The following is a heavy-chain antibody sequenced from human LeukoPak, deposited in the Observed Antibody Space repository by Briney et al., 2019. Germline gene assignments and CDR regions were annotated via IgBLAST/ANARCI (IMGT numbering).Heavy chain of an antibody. V-gene: IGHV3-30*02. CDR2: IRNDGTIK. Sequence: GGSLRLSCAASGFTFRTYGMHWVRQAPGKGLEWVAFIRNDGTIKYYTDSVKGRFTISRDNSKNTLYLQMNSLRAEDTAVYYCAKTGSSSWGYFDYWGQGTLVTVSS. D-gene: IGHD6-13*01. CDR1: GFTFRTYG. CDR3: AKTGSSSWGYFDY. J-gene: IGHJ4*02.